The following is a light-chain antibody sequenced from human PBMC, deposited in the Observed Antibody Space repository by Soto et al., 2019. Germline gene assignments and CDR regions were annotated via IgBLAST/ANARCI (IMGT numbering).Light chain of an antibody. J-gene: IGLJ1*01. V-gene: IGLV2-14*01. Sequence: QSVLTQPPSASGSPGQSVTISCTGTSSDVGGYNYVSWYQQHPGKAPKLMIYEVSNRPSGVSNRFSGSKSGYTASLTISGLQAEDEADYYCNSQRSSGTRVFGTGTKVTVL. CDR2: EVS. CDR1: SSDVGGYNY. CDR3: NSQRSSGTRV.